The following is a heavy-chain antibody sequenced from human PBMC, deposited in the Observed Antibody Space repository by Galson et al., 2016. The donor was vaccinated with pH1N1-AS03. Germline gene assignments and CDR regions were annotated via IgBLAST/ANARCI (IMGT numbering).Heavy chain of an antibody. J-gene: IGHJ5*02. D-gene: IGHD6-13*01. Sequence: SVKVFCKASGYTFSSYAMHWVRQAPGQRLEWMGWINTDNGNTKYSQKFQGRVTITRDTSASTAYMELNSLSSEDTAVYYCARVSAAAWFDPWGQGTLVTVSS. CDR3: ARVSAAAWFDP. CDR2: INTDNGNT. V-gene: IGHV1-3*04. CDR1: GYTFSSYA.